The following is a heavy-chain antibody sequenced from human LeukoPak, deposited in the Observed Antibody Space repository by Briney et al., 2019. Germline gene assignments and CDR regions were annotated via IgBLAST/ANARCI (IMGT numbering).Heavy chain of an antibody. CDR2: ISSSGSII. J-gene: IGHJ4*02. CDR1: VFTVSSSY. Sequence: GGSLRLSCAASVFTVSSSYMNWVRQAPGKGLEWVSYISSSGSIIYYSDSVKGRFTISRDNAKNSLYLQMNSLRAEDTAVYYCARDFGYFWGQGTLVTVSS. D-gene: IGHD3-10*01. CDR3: ARDFGYF. V-gene: IGHV3-48*04.